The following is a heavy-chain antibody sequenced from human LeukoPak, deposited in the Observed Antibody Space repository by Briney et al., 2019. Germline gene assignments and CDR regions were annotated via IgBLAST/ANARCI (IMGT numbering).Heavy chain of an antibody. D-gene: IGHD7-27*01. CDR3: AKDGSNWAFDY. CDR1: GFSFSSYA. CDR2: ISSSGGST. V-gene: IGHV3-23*01. J-gene: IGHJ4*02. Sequence: GGSLRLSCATSGFSFSSYAMAWVRQAPGKGLEWVSGISSSGGSTYYADSVKGRFTISRDNSRNTVYLQMNSLSAEDTAVYYCAKDGSNWAFDYWGQGTLVTVSS.